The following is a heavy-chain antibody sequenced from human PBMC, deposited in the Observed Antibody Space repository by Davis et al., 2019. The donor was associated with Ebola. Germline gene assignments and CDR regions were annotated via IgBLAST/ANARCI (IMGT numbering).Heavy chain of an antibody. CDR1: GGSISTYY. CDR3: ARDPPGNDGAFDL. Sequence: PSETLSLTCTVSGGSISTYYWSWIRQPAGKRLEWIGRIYTTGSTNYNPSLKSRVTLSRDTSKNQFSLKLNSVTAADTAVYYCARDPPGNDGAFDLWGQGTMVTVYS. D-gene: IGHD1-26*01. V-gene: IGHV4-4*07. J-gene: IGHJ3*01. CDR2: IYTTGST.